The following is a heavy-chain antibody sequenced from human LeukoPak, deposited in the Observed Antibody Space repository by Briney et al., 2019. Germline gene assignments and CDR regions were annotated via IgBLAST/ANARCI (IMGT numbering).Heavy chain of an antibody. CDR3: ARGLNSAIDF. CDR2: IRGDGSDK. Sequence: GGSLRLSCAASGFNFGSYWMNWAHQAPGKGLEWVANIRGDGSDKVYVGSVRGRFTISRDNADNSLYLQMNSLSVDDTAVYYCARGLNSAIDFWGQGTLVTVSS. J-gene: IGHJ4*02. CDR1: GFNFGSYW. V-gene: IGHV3-7*04.